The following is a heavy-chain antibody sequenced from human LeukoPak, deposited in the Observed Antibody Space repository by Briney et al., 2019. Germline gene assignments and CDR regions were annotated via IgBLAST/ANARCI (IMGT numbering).Heavy chain of an antibody. J-gene: IGHJ4*02. CDR1: GFTFSTYA. V-gene: IGHV3-23*01. D-gene: IGHD1-26*01. Sequence: GSLRLSCAASGFTFSTYAMTWVRQAPGKGLEWVSSLSGNGGSAYYADSGKGRFTISRDNSKNTLYLQMNSLRAEDTAVYHCARDSGSYLQPTDYWGQGTLVTVSS. CDR3: ARDSGSYLQPTDY. CDR2: LSGNGGSA.